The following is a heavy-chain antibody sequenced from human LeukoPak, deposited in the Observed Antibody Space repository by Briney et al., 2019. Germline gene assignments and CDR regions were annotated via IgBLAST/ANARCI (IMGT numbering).Heavy chain of an antibody. D-gene: IGHD6-19*01. CDR3: ASGGGYSSAWHSSDY. J-gene: IGHJ4*02. CDR1: GFTFSRFA. CDR2: ISASGGAT. Sequence: PGGSLRLSCAASGFTFSRFAMSWVRQAPGKGLEWVSAISASGGATYYADSAKGRFTISRDNSKNTMYLQMNSLRAEDTAVYYCASGGGYSSAWHSSDYWGQGTLVTVSS. V-gene: IGHV3-23*01.